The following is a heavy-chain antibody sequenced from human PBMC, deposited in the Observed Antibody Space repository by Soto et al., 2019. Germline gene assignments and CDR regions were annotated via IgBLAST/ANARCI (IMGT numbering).Heavy chain of an antibody. CDR2: IWHDGKST. Sequence: TGGSLRLSCAASGFSFTNYGFHWVRQAPGKGLEWVAVIWHDGKSTSYGDSGKGRFTISRDDSENMIYLQMTSLRVEDTALYYCARAVDYSKIFEAWGQGNLVAVSS. D-gene: IGHD4-4*01. J-gene: IGHJ5*02. CDR1: GFSFTNYG. CDR3: ARAVDYSKIFEA. V-gene: IGHV3-33*01.